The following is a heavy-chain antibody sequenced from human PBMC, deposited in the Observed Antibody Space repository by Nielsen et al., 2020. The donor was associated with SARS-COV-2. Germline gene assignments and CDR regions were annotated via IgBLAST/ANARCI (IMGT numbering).Heavy chain of an antibody. CDR2: IYYSGST. CDR1: GGSISSYY. CDR3: ARDQLSSSWAN. Sequence: SETLSLTCTVSGGSISSYYWSWIRQPPGKGLEWIGYIYYSGSTYYNPSLKSRVTISVDTSKNQFSLKLSSVTAADTAVYYCARDQLSSSWANWGQGTLVTVSS. J-gene: IGHJ4*02. D-gene: IGHD6-13*01. V-gene: IGHV4-59*12.